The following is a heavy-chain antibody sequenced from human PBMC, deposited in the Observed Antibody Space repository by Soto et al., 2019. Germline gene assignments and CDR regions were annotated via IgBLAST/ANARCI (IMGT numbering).Heavy chain of an antibody. J-gene: IGHJ4*02. D-gene: IGHD4-17*01. CDR2: IKPDGSGK. CDR1: GFPFNYPW. Sequence: EVQLVESGGGLVHPGDSLRLSCGASGFPFNYPWMTWVRQAPGTGLEWVANIKPDGSGKYYVESLEGRVTISRDNAKNSVYLQIVSLRAEDSALYYCARARDYLFDYWGQGTLVTVSS. V-gene: IGHV3-7*01. CDR3: ARARDYLFDY.